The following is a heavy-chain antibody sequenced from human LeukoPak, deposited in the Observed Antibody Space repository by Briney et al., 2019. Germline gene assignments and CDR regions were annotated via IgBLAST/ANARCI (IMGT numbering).Heavy chain of an antibody. CDR3: ARRGSIDAFDV. V-gene: IGHV5-51*01. CDR2: IYPGDSDT. CDR1: GYTFTNYW. J-gene: IGHJ3*01. Sequence: GESLKISCMGSGYTFTNYWIGWVRQMSGKGLEWMWIIYPGDSDTAYSPSFQDQVTISAERSVSTAYLQWSGLEASDTAIYYCARRGSIDAFDVWGQGTMITVSS. D-gene: IGHD3-10*01.